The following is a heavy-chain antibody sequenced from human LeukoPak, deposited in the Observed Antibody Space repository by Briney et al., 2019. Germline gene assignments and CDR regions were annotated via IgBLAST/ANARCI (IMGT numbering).Heavy chain of an antibody. V-gene: IGHV3-21*01. CDR1: GFTFSSYA. CDR2: ISSSSSYT. J-gene: IGHJ4*02. Sequence: GGSLRLSCAASGFTFSSYAMNWVRQAPGKGLEWVSFISSSSSYTYYADSVKGRFTISRDNAKNSVYLQMISLRAEDTAVYYCAKEGNVLLWFGESHLDYWGQGTLVTVSS. CDR3: AKEGNVLLWFGESHLDY. D-gene: IGHD3-10*01.